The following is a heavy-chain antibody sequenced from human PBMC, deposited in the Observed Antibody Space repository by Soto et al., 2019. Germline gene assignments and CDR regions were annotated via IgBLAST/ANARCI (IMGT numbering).Heavy chain of an antibody. V-gene: IGHV4-34*01. D-gene: IGHD3-10*01. Sequence: LSLTCAVYGGSFSGYYWSWIRQPPGKGLEWIGEINHSGSTNYNPSLKSRVTISVDTSKNQFSLKLSSVTAADTAVYYCARGRGFDYWGQGTLVTVSS. CDR3: ARGRGFDY. CDR2: INHSGST. J-gene: IGHJ4*02. CDR1: GGSFSGYY.